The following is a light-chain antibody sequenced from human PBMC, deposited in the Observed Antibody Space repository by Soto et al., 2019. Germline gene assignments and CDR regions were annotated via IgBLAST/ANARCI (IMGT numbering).Light chain of an antibody. CDR3: QQYNNWPPIT. J-gene: IGKJ5*01. CDR1: QSVSRK. V-gene: IGKV3-15*01. CDR2: GAS. Sequence: EIVLTQSPATLSLSPGESATLSCRASQSVSRKLVWYQQKPGQAPRLLIYGASTRATGIPARFSGSGSGTEFTLTISSLQSEDFAVYYCQQYNNWPPITFGQGTRLEI.